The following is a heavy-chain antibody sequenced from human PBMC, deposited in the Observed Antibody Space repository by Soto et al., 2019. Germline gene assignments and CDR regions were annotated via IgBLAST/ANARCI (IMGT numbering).Heavy chain of an antibody. CDR3: ARQIYDSDTGPNFQYYFDS. CDR1: GGSISSSSYY. Sequence: PXETLSLTCTVSGGSISSSSYYWGWIRQPPGKGLEWIGNIYYSGSTYYNPSLKSRVTISVDTSKNQFSLKLSSVTAADTAVYYCARQIYDSDTGPNFQYYFDSWGQGTPVTVSS. D-gene: IGHD3-22*01. CDR2: IYYSGST. J-gene: IGHJ4*02. V-gene: IGHV4-39*01.